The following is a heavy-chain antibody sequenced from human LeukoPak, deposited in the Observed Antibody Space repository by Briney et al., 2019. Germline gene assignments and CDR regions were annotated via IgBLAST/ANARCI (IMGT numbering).Heavy chain of an antibody. J-gene: IGHJ4*02. CDR3: AKVLGSSSWYSLGY. D-gene: IGHD6-13*01. CDR1: GFTFSSYE. Sequence: GGSLRLSCAASGFTFSSYEMNWVRQAPGKGLEWVSYISSSGSTIYYADSVKGRFTISRDNNKGSLYLQMNSLRTEDTALYYCAKVLGSSSWYSLGYWGQGTLVTVSS. V-gene: IGHV3-48*03. CDR2: ISSSGSTI.